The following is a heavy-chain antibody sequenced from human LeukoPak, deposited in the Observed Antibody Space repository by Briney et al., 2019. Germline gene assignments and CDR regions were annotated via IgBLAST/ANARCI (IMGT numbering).Heavy chain of an antibody. CDR2: ISYDGSSK. CDR3: VRLYGDGY. Sequence: GGSLRLSCTASGITFNLYAMHWARQAPGKGLEWVAVISYDGSSKNYADSVKGRFIISRDNSKNTLYLQMNSLRVEGTAVYYCVRLYGDGYWGQGTLVTVSS. CDR1: GITFNLYA. D-gene: IGHD2-2*02. J-gene: IGHJ4*02. V-gene: IGHV3-30-3*01.